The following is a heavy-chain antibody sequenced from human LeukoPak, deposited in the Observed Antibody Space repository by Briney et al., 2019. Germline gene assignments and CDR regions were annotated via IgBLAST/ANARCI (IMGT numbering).Heavy chain of an antibody. V-gene: IGHV4-38-2*02. J-gene: IGHJ3*02. CDR2: IYHSGST. CDR1: GYSISSGYY. D-gene: IGHD1-1*01. Sequence: SETLSLTCTVSGYSISSGYYWGWIRQPPGQGLEWIGSIYHSGSTYYNPSLKSRVTISVDTSKNQFSLKLSSVTAADTAVYYCARVPDAFDIWGQGTMVTVSS. CDR3: ARVPDAFDI.